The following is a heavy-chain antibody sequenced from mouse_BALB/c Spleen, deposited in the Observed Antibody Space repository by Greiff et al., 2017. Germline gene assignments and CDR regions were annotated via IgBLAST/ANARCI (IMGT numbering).Heavy chain of an antibody. CDR1: GFNIKDTY. J-gene: IGHJ3*01. D-gene: IGHD2-4*01. CDR3: ARSYDYSWCAY. CDR2: IDPANGNT. Sequence: VQLQQSGAELVKPGASVKLSCTASGFNIKDTYMHWVKQRPEQGLEWIGRIDPANGNTKYDPKFQGKATITADTSSNTAYLQLSSLTSEDTAVYYCARSYDYSWCAYWGQGTLVTVSA. V-gene: IGHV14-3*02.